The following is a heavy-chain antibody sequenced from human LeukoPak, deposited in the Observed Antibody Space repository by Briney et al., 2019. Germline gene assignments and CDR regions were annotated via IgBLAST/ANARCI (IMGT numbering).Heavy chain of an antibody. CDR1: GFTFDDYA. Sequence: GGSLRLSCAASGFTFDDYAMHWVRQAPGKGLEWVSGISWNSGSIGYADSVKGRFTISRDNAKNSLYLQMNSLRAEGTAVYYCARDYWGRNCGSGSCYEDYWGQGTLVTVSS. D-gene: IGHD2-15*01. CDR3: ARDYWGRNCGSGSCYEDY. V-gene: IGHV3-9*01. J-gene: IGHJ4*02. CDR2: ISWNSGSI.